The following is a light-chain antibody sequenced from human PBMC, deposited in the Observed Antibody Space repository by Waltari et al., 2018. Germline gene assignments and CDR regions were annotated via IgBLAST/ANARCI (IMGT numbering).Light chain of an antibody. CDR2: NVG. CDR1: SSDLGASPY. Sequence: QSALTQPASVSGSPGQSITISCAGSSSDLGASPYVSWYQQHPHKSPHLILRNVGRPSGVSNRFSGSKSGNTASLTISGLQAEDEGDYYCSSFTTSHTLVFGGGTKLTVL. V-gene: IGLV2-14*03. J-gene: IGLJ2*01. CDR3: SSFTTSHTLV.